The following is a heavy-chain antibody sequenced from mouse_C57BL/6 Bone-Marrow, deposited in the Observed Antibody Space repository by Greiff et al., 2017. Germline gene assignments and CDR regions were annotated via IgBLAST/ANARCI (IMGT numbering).Heavy chain of an antibody. CDR3: ARGGVTTVPWFAY. Sequence: EVQLVESGPGLVKPSQSLSLTCSVTGYSITSGYYWNWIRQFPGNKLEWMGYISYDGSNNYNPSLKNRISITRDTSKNQFFLKLNSVTTEDTATYYCARGGVTTVPWFAYWGQGTLVTVSA. CDR1: GYSITSGYY. J-gene: IGHJ3*01. V-gene: IGHV3-6*01. CDR2: ISYDGSN. D-gene: IGHD1-1*01.